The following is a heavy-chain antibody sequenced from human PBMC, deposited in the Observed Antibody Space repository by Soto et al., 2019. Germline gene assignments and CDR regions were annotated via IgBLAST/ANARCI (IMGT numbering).Heavy chain of an antibody. J-gene: IGHJ4*02. Sequence: QVHLVQSGAEVKKPGASVKVSCKASGYTFTSYGITWVRQAPGQGLEWMGWISAHNGNTDYAQKLQGRVIVTRDTSTSTAQMARRSLISDDSAVYNWARGRDGYYWGQGALVTVSS. CDR2: ISAHNGNT. CDR3: ARGRDGYY. CDR1: GYTFTSYG. V-gene: IGHV1-18*01.